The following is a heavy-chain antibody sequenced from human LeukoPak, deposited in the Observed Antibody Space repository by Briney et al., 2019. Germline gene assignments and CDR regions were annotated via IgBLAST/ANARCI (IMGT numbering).Heavy chain of an antibody. Sequence: ASVKVSCKTSGYTFTNYGISWVRQAPGQGLEWMGWISTYNGNTSYAQKLQGRDTMTTDTSTRTAYMELRSLRSDDTAVYYCATYSYAYGMDVWGQGTTVTVSS. CDR3: ATYSYAYGMDV. D-gene: IGHD5-18*01. J-gene: IGHJ6*02. CDR1: GYTFTNYG. CDR2: ISTYNGNT. V-gene: IGHV1-18*01.